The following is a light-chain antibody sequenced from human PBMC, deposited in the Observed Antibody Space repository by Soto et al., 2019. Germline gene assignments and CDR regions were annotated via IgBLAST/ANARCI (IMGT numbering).Light chain of an antibody. CDR2: GAS. J-gene: IGKJ4*01. CDR1: QSVSSN. V-gene: IGKV3-15*01. Sequence: DIVLTQSPATLSLSPGERATLSCRASQSVSSNLAWYQQKPGQAPRLLVYGASTRATGIPARFSGSGSGTQFTLTISSLQSEDFAVYYCQQHNNWPLTFGGGTKVDI. CDR3: QQHNNWPLT.